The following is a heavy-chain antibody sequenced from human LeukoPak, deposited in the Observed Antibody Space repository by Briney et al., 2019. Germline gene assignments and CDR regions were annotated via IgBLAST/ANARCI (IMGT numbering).Heavy chain of an antibody. V-gene: IGHV3-48*01. CDR1: GFAFNSNN. D-gene: IGHD6-19*01. CDR2: ISSTSIPM. J-gene: IGHJ4*02. CDR3: ARETILAVAGDF. Sequence: GGPRRLSCGASGFAFNSNNMDWVRRTAGKGVKWVLYISSTSIPMYYAESVKGRSTKYRDNAKNSLYLQMNSLRADDTAVYYCARETILAVAGDFWGKGTLVSVSS.